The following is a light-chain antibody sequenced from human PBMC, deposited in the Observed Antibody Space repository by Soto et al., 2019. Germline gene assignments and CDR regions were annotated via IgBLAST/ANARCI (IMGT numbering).Light chain of an antibody. CDR2: EVS. CDR3: CSYAGSTL. Sequence: QSALTQPGSVSGSPGQSITISCTGTSSDVGSYNLVSWYQQHPGKAPKLMIYEVSKRPSGVSNRFSGSKSGNTASLTISGLQAEVEADYYCCSYAGSTLFGGGTKLTVL. V-gene: IGLV2-23*02. CDR1: SSDVGSYNL. J-gene: IGLJ3*02.